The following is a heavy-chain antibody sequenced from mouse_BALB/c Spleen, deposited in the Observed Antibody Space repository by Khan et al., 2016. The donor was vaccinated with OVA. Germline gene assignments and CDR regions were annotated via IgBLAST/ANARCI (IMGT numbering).Heavy chain of an antibody. J-gene: IGHJ2*01. CDR2: ILPGSGSR. V-gene: IGHV1-9*01. D-gene: IGHD1-1*01. CDR3: ARVNYGSRDYFDY. CDR1: GYTFSGYW. Sequence: VELVESGAELMKPGASVKISCKATGYTFSGYWLEWVKQRPGRGLEWIGEILPGSGSRNYNEKFKGKATFTADISSKTTYMQLSSLTSEDSAVYYCARVNYGSRDYFDYWGQGTTLTVSS.